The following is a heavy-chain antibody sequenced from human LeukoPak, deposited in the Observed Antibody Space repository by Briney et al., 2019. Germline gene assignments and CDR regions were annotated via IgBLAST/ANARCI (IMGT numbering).Heavy chain of an antibody. Sequence: GGSLRLSCAASGFTFSSYWMSWVRQAPGKGLEWVASIKQDGSEKYYVDSVKGRFTISRDNAENSVYLQMNSLRAEDTAVYYCGRRGSTSWYVYWGQGTLVTVSS. D-gene: IGHD6-13*01. CDR3: GRRGSTSWYVY. CDR2: IKQDGSEK. J-gene: IGHJ4*02. CDR1: GFTFSSYW. V-gene: IGHV3-7*01.